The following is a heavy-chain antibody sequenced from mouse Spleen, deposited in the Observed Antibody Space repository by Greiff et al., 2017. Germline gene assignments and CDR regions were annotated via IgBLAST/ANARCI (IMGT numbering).Heavy chain of an antibody. Sequence: VKLQQSGAELVRPGASVTLSCKASGYTFTDYEMHWVKQTPVHGLEWIGAIDPETGGTAYNQKFKGKAILTADKSSSTAYMELRSLTSEDSAVYYCTRERYRYDEDYFDYWGQGTLVTVSA. J-gene: IGHJ3*01. D-gene: IGHD2-14*01. V-gene: IGHV1-15*01. CDR2: IDPETGGT. CDR3: TRERYRYDEDYFDY. CDR1: GYTFTDYE.